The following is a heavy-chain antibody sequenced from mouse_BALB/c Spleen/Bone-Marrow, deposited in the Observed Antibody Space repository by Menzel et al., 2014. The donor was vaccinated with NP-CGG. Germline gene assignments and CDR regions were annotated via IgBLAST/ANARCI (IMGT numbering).Heavy chain of an antibody. CDR1: GFNIKDTY. Sequence: EVKLQESGAELVKPGAPVKSSCTASGFNIKDTYMHWVKQGPEQGLEWIGRIDPANGNTKYDPNFQGKATITADTSSNTAYLQLSSLTSEDTAVYYCSRDYGGTAWFACWVHGTLVTVSA. D-gene: IGHD1-1*01. V-gene: IGHV14-3*02. CDR2: IDPANGNT. CDR3: SRDYGGTAWFAC. J-gene: IGHJ3*01.